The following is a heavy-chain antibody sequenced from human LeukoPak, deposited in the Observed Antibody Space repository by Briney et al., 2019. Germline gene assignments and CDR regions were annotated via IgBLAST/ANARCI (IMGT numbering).Heavy chain of an antibody. D-gene: IGHD6-19*01. V-gene: IGHV3-23*01. Sequence: PGGSLRLSCAASGFTFSSYAMSWVRQAPGKGLEWVSAISGSGGSTYYADSVKGRFTISRDNSKNTLYLQMNSLRAEDTAVYYCAKDLGQWLGTMSSYWGQGTLVTVSS. CDR3: AKDLGQWLGTMSSY. J-gene: IGHJ4*02. CDR2: ISGSGGST. CDR1: GFTFSSYA.